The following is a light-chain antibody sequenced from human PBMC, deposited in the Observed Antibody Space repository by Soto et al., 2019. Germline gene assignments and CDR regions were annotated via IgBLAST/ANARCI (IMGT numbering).Light chain of an antibody. CDR1: SSDVGGYNY. Sequence: QSALTQPASVSGSPGQSIPISCTGTSSDVGGYNYVSWYQQHPGKAPKLIIFDVSNRPSGASNRFSGSKSGNTASLTISGLQAEDEADYYCSSYTSSSTYVFGTGTKLTVL. CDR2: DVS. V-gene: IGLV2-14*01. J-gene: IGLJ1*01. CDR3: SSYTSSSTYV.